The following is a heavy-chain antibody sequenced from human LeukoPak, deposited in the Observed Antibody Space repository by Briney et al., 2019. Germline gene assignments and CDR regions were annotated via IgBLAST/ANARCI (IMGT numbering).Heavy chain of an antibody. CDR3: AREGSGYDY. V-gene: IGHV3-7*01. CDR1: GFTFSAYW. Sequence: GGSLRLSCTASGFTFSAYWMGWVRQAPGKGLEWVANIHQHGSKENYLDSVKGRFTISRDNAKSSIYLQMNSLRAEDTAVYYCAREGSGYDYWGQGTLVTVSS. D-gene: IGHD2-15*01. J-gene: IGHJ4*02. CDR2: IHQHGSKE.